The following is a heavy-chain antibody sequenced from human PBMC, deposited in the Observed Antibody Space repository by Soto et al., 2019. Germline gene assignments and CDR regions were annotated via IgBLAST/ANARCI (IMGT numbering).Heavy chain of an antibody. J-gene: IGHJ2*01. Sequence: ASVNVSFKAAGYAFTSYCITWVRQAPGQWLELMGWISTYNGYTNYAQKLQGRVTMTTDTSTSTAYMELRSLRSEDTAVYYCEGGGGTFWDCSGYWDWYFNLWGRGTLVNVSS. CDR1: GYAFTSYC. CDR2: ISTYNGYT. V-gene: IGHV1-18*01. CDR3: EGGGGTFWDCSGYWDWYFNL. D-gene: IGHD3-22*01.